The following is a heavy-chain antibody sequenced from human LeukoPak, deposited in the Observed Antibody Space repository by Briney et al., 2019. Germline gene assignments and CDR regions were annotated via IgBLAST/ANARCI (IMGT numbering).Heavy chain of an antibody. Sequence: GGSLRLSCAASGFTFSSYEMNWVRQAPGKGLGWVSYISISGSTIYYADSVKGRFTISRDNAKNSLHLQMNSLRAEDTAVYYCARETGPYHDYWGQGTLVTVSS. CDR1: GFTFSSYE. CDR3: ARETGPYHDY. J-gene: IGHJ4*02. D-gene: IGHD3-9*01. CDR2: ISISGSTI. V-gene: IGHV3-48*03.